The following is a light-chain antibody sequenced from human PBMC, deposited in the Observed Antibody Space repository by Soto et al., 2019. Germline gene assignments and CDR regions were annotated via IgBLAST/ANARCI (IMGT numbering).Light chain of an antibody. V-gene: IGKV1-27*01. J-gene: IGKJ4*01. CDR2: SVS. CDR3: QKYDSAPVT. CDR1: QGISNY. Sequence: DIQMTQSPSSLSASVGDRVTITCRASQGISNYLAWYQQKPGKVPRLLIYSVSNLDSGDPSRFSGSASGTDFTLTISSLQPGDVATYYCQKYDSAPVTFGGGTKVEIK.